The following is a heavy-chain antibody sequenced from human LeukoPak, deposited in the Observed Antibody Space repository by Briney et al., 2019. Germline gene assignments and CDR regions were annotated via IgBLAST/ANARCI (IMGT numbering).Heavy chain of an antibody. J-gene: IGHJ4*02. V-gene: IGHV4-59*08. CDR3: AGAFDY. CDR1: GGSISSYY. CDR2: IYYSGST. Sequence: SETLSLTCTVSGGSISSYYWSWIRQPPGKGLEWIGYIYYSGSTNYNPSLKSRVTISVDTSKNQFSLKLSSVTAADTAVYYCAGAFDYWGQGTLVTVSS.